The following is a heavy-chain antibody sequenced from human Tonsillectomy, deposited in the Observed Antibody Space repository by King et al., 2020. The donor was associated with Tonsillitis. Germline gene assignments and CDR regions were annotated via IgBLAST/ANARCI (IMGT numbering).Heavy chain of an antibody. D-gene: IGHD6-19*01. CDR1: GFSLSNARMG. Sequence: TLKESGPVLVKPTETLTLTCTVSGFSLSNARMGVGWIRQPPGKALEWLAHIFSNDEKSSSTSLKSRLTISKETSKSQVVLTMTNMDPVDTAPYYCARSRVSGWVSWFDPWGQGTLVTVSS. V-gene: IGHV2-26*01. J-gene: IGHJ5*02. CDR3: ARSRVSGWVSWFDP. CDR2: IFSNDEK.